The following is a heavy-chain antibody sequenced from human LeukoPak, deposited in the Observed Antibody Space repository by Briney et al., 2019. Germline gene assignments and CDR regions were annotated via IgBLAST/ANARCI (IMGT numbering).Heavy chain of an antibody. CDR3: ARVWGGSCADY. CDR2: INASSGNT. V-gene: IGHV1-18*01. D-gene: IGHD2-2*01. Sequence: ASVKVSCPASGYTFTIYNISWVRQAPGQGLEWMGWINASSGNTNYAQKFQGRVTVTTDTSTSTAYTELTSLRSDDTAVYYCARVWGGSCADYWGQGTLVSVSS. J-gene: IGHJ4*02. CDR1: GYTFTIYN.